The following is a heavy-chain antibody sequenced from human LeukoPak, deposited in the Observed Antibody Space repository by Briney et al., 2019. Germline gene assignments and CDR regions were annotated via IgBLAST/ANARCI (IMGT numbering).Heavy chain of an antibody. CDR1: GYTFTSYG. Sequence: ASVKVSCKASGYTFTSYGVSWVRQAPGQGLEWMGWISAYNGNTNYAQKLQGRVTMTRDTSINTAYMEMSSLRSDDTAVYYCARWKTAAGNDYWGQGTLVAVSS. CDR2: ISAYNGNT. CDR3: ARWKTAAGNDY. D-gene: IGHD6-13*01. J-gene: IGHJ4*02. V-gene: IGHV1-18*01.